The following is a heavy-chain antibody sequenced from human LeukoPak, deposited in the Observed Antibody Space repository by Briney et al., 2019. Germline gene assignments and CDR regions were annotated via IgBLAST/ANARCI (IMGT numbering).Heavy chain of an antibody. CDR2: ISSSSSYI. V-gene: IGHV3-21*01. D-gene: IGHD3-10*01. CDR1: GFTFSSYS. J-gene: IGHJ3*02. Sequence: GGSLRLSCAASGFTFSSYSMNWVRQAPGKGLEWVSSISSSSSYIYYAGSVKGRFTISRDNSKNTLYLQMNSLRAEDTAVYYCARDPDYGSGHPFDIWGQGTVVTVSP. CDR3: ARDPDYGSGHPFDI.